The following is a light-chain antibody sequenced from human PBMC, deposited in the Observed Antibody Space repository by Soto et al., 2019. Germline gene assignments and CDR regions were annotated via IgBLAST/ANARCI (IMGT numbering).Light chain of an antibody. CDR2: AAS. J-gene: IGKJ2*02. Sequence: DIQMTQSPSSLSASVGDRVTITCRTSQSITNYLNWYQQKPGKAPKLLIYAASTLQSGVPSRFSSSGSGTDFTLTISSLLPGDGASYCYQHNYSSPLCTSGQGTMLEIK. CDR1: QSITNY. CDR3: QHNYSSPLCT. V-gene: IGKV1-39*01.